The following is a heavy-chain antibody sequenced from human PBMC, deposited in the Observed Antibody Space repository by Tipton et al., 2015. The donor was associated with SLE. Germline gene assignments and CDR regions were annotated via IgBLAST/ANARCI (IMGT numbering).Heavy chain of an antibody. CDR3: ARDLSAGHSDL. Sequence: TLSLTCTVSGGSVNDYYWSWIRLPPGKGLEWIGYLYYSGNTNYNPSLKSRVTVSIDTSKNQFSLNLSSVTAADTAVYYCARDLSAGHSDLWGRGILVTVSS. D-gene: IGHD3-3*01. V-gene: IGHV4-59*02. J-gene: IGHJ2*01. CDR2: LYYSGNT. CDR1: GGSVNDYY.